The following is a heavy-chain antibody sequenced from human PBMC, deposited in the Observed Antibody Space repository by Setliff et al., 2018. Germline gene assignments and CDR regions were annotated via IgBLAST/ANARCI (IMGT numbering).Heavy chain of an antibody. J-gene: IGHJ4*02. CDR1: GGTFSSYA. D-gene: IGHD6-19*01. Sequence: GASVKVSCKASGGTFSSYAISWVRQAPGQGLEWMGGIIPILGIANYAQKFQGRVTITTDESTSTAYMELSSLRSEDTAVYYCAREGGAYSSGGYYFDYWGQGTPVTVSS. CDR3: AREGGAYSSGGYYFDY. V-gene: IGHV1-69*10. CDR2: IIPILGIA.